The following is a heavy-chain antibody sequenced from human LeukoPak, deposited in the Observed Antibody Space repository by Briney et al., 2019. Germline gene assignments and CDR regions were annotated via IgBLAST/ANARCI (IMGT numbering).Heavy chain of an antibody. J-gene: IGHJ3*02. V-gene: IGHV4-39*01. CDR2: IYYSGST. CDR3: ASRWEVVRSGAFDI. CDR1: GGSISSDSYY. Sequence: PSETLSLTCSVSGGSISSDSYYWGWIRQPPGKGLEWIASIYYSGSTYYNPSLKSRVTISVDTSKNQFSLKLSSVTAADTAVYYCASRWEVVRSGAFDIWGQGTMVTVSS. D-gene: IGHD1-26*01.